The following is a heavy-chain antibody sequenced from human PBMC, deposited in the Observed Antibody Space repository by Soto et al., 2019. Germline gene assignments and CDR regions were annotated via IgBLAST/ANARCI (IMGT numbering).Heavy chain of an antibody. V-gene: IGHV4-59*01. CDR3: ARVAAFYGDLNNWFDP. D-gene: IGHD4-17*01. CDR1: GGSISSYY. CDR2: IYYSGST. J-gene: IGHJ5*02. Sequence: SETLSLTCTVSGGSISSYYWSWIRQPPGKGLEWIGYIYYSGSTNYNPSLKSRVTIPVDTSKNQFSLKLSSVTAADTAVYYCARVAAFYGDLNNWFDPWGQGTLVTVSS.